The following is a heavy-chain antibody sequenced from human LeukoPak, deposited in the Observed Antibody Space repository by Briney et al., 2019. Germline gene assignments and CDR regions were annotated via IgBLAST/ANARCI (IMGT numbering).Heavy chain of an antibody. CDR1: GTSIRNYY. CDR2: IFHSGNT. Sequence: SETLSLTCTVSGTSIRNYYWTWIRQPPGKGLEWLGNIFHSGNTNYNPPLKSRVTISLEPSKNQFFLRLNSVTAADTAVYYCARESPYYDILTGYSLNFFDYWGQGTLVTVSS. CDR3: ARESPYYDILTGYSLNFFDY. D-gene: IGHD3-9*01. J-gene: IGHJ4*02. V-gene: IGHV4-59*01.